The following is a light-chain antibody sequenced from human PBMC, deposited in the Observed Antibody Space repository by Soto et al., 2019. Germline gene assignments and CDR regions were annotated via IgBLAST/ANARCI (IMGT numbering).Light chain of an antibody. Sequence: EIVLTQSPGTLSLSPGERATLSCRASQSVSSSYLAWYQQKPGQAPRLLSYGASSRATGIPDRFSGSGSGPDFTLTVSRLEPEDFAVYYCQQYDSSPLTFGGGTKVEIK. J-gene: IGKJ4*01. V-gene: IGKV3-20*01. CDR2: GAS. CDR1: QSVSSSY. CDR3: QQYDSSPLT.